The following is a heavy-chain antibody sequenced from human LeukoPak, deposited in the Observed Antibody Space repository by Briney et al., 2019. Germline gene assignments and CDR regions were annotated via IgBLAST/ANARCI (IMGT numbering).Heavy chain of an antibody. D-gene: IGHD1-26*01. V-gene: IGHV3-23*01. CDR1: GFTFSSYA. CDR3: AKDRVGATNDDWFDP. J-gene: IGHJ5*02. CDR2: ISGSGGST. Sequence: PGGSLRLSCAVSGFTFSSYAMSWVRQAPGKGLEWVSAISGSGGSTYYADSVKGRFTISRDNSKNTLYLQMNSLRAEDTAVYYCAKDRVGATNDDWFDPWGQGTLVTVSS.